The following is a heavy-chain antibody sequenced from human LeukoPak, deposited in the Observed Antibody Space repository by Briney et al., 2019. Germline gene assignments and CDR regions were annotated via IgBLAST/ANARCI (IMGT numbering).Heavy chain of an antibody. J-gene: IGHJ4*02. CDR3: TTQLENIVVVPAAAGDY. CDR2: IKSKTDGGTT. V-gene: IGHV3-15*01. CDR1: GFTFSNAW. Sequence: GGSLRLSCAASGFTFSNAWMSWVRQAPGKGLEWVGRIKSKTDGGTTDYAAPVKGRFTISRDDSKNTLYLQMNSLKTEDTAVYYCTTQLENIVVVPAAAGDYWGQGTLVTVSS. D-gene: IGHD2-2*01.